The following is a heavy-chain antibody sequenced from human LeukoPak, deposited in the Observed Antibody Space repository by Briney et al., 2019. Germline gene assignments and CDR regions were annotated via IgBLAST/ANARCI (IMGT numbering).Heavy chain of an antibody. V-gene: IGHV3-30*02. CDR2: IRYDGSNK. CDR3: AKVAPGIAVAGTFPDY. D-gene: IGHD6-19*01. Sequence: GGSLRLSCAASGFTFSSYGMHWVRQAPGKGLEWVAFIRYDGSNKYYADSVKGRFTISRDNSKNTLYLQMNSLRAEDTAVYYCAKVAPGIAVAGTFPDYWGQGTLVTVSS. J-gene: IGHJ4*02. CDR1: GFTFSSYG.